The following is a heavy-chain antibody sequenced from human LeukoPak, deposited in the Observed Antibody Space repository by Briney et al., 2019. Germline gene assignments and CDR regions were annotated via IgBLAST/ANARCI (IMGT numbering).Heavy chain of an antibody. D-gene: IGHD6-19*01. Sequence: SVKVSCKASGGTFSSYAISWVRQAPGQGLEWMGGIIPIFGTANYAQKFQGRVTITADKSTSTAYMELSSLRSEDTAVYYCARTYSSGWRFDYWGQGTLVTVSS. V-gene: IGHV1-69*06. CDR2: IIPIFGTA. CDR3: ARTYSSGWRFDY. J-gene: IGHJ4*02. CDR1: GGTFSSYA.